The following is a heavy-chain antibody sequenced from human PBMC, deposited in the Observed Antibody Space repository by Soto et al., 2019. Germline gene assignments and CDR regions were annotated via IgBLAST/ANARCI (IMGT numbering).Heavy chain of an antibody. J-gene: IGHJ4*02. CDR1: GFAFSTYG. CDR2: IWYDGSNK. CDR3: ARARGPSAF. Sequence: SGGSLRLSCAASGFAFSTYGIHWVRQAPGKGMEWVAVIWYDGSNKYYAASVKGRFTISRDNSKNTLYLQMNSLRADDTAVYYNARARGPSAFWGQGAQITVSS. V-gene: IGHV3-33*01.